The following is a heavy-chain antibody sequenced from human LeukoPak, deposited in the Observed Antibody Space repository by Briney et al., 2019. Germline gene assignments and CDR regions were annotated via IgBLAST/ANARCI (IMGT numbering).Heavy chain of an antibody. D-gene: IGHD4-23*01. V-gene: IGHV1-18*01. CDR2: VSAYNGNT. Sequence: ASVKVSCKASGYTFTSYGICWVRQAPRQGLEWVGWVSAYNGNTNYAQKLQGRVTMTTDPSTSTAYMELRSLRSDDTAVYYWAEDYGGGNWFDPWGQGTLVTVSS. CDR1: GYTFTSYG. CDR3: AEDYGGGNWFDP. J-gene: IGHJ5*02.